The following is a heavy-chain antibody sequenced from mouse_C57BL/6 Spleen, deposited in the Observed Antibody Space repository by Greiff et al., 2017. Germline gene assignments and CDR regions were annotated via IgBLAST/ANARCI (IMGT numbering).Heavy chain of an antibody. V-gene: IGHV1-72*01. J-gene: IGHJ1*03. D-gene: IGHD1-1*01. CDR3: ARGDYGSSWYIDG. CDR1: GYTFTSYW. Sequence: QVQLQQSGAELVKPGASVKLSCKASGYTFTSYWMHWVKQRPGRGLEWIGRIDPNSGGTKYNEKFKSKATLTVEKTSSTAYMQLSSLTSEDSAAYYCARGDYGSSWYIDGGGTGTTVTVSS. CDR2: IDPNSGGT.